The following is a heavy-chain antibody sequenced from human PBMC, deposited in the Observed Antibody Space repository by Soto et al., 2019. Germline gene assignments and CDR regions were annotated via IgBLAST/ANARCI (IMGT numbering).Heavy chain of an antibody. Sequence: SETLSLTCTVSGGSISSGVYYWSWIRQHPGKGLEWIGYIYYSGSTYYNPSLKSRVTISVDTSKNQFSLKLSSVTAADTAVYYCARAMVRGVIISYYYGMDVWGQGTTVTVSS. J-gene: IGHJ6*02. CDR1: GGSISSGVYY. D-gene: IGHD3-10*01. V-gene: IGHV4-31*03. CDR2: IYYSGST. CDR3: ARAMVRGVIISYYYGMDV.